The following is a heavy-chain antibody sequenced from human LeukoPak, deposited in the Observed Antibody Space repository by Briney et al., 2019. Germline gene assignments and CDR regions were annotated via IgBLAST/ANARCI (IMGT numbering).Heavy chain of an antibody. V-gene: IGHV3-74*01. CDR1: GFTFSSSW. CDR2: INTDGRST. Sequence: GGSLRLSCAASGFTFSSSWMHWVRQAPGKGLVWVSGINTDGRSTSYADSVKGRFTISRDNAKNTLYLQMNSLRAEDTAVYYCYGANAEHWGQGTLVTVSS. CDR3: YGANAEH. J-gene: IGHJ1*01. D-gene: IGHD4-23*01.